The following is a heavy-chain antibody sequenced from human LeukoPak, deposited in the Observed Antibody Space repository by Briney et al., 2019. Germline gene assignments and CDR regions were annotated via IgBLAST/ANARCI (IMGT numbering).Heavy chain of an antibody. Sequence: GGSLRLSCAASGFTFSSHSMNWVRQAPGKGLEWVSSISSSSSYIYYADSVKGRFTISRDNAKNSLYLQMNSLRAEDTAVYYCASDYYGSGSYYYWGQGTLVTVSS. CDR3: ASDYYGSGSYYY. D-gene: IGHD3-10*01. V-gene: IGHV3-21*01. CDR2: ISSSSSYI. J-gene: IGHJ4*02. CDR1: GFTFSSHS.